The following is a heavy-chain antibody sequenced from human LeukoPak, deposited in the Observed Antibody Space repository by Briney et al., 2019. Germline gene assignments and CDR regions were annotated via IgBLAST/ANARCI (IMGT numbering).Heavy chain of an antibody. CDR1: GGSISSYY. CDR3: ARQRKAAADNWFDP. D-gene: IGHD6-13*01. V-gene: IGHV4-39*01. Sequence: SETLSLTCTVSGGSISSYYWSWIRQPPGKGLEWIGSIYYSGSTYYNPSLKSRVTISVDTSKNQFSLKLSSVTAADTAVYYCARQRKAAADNWFDPWGQGTLVTVSS. CDR2: IYYSGST. J-gene: IGHJ5*02.